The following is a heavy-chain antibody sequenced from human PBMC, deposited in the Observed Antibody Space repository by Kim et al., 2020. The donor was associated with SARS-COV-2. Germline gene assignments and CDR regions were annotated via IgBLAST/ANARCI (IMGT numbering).Heavy chain of an antibody. D-gene: IGHD3-10*01. J-gene: IGHJ5*02. CDR3: ARDRSYGSGSYYNVKWFDP. V-gene: IGHV4-4*02. CDR1: GGSISSSNW. CDR2: IYHSGST. Sequence: SETLSLTCAVSGGSISSSNWWSWVRQPPGKGLEWIGEIYHSGSTNYNPSLKSRVTISVDKSKNQFSLKLSSVTAADTAVYYCARDRSYGSGSYYNVKWFDPWGQGTLVTVSS.